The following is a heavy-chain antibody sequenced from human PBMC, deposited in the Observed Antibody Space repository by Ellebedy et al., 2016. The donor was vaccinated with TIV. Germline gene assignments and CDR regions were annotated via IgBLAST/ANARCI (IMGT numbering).Heavy chain of an antibody. CDR2: IYSDGGT. J-gene: IGHJ4*03. CDR3: VRGVIGP. V-gene: IGHV3-53*01. Sequence: GGSLRLXXATSGFTLASTPMSWVRQAPGKGLEWVSIIYSDGGTDYADSVKGRFTIARDNLENTLFLHLRSLTVDDTAIYYCVRGVIGPWGPGTLVTVSS. CDR1: GFTLASTP. D-gene: IGHD3-10*01.